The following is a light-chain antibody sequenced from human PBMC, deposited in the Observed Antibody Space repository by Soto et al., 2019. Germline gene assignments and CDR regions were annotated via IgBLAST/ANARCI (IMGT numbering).Light chain of an antibody. CDR2: AAS. CDR1: QSISNY. V-gene: IGKV1-39*01. Sequence: DIQMTQSPSSLSASVGDSVTITCRASQSISNYLNWYQQKPGKATKLLVYAASSLQSGVPSRFSGSGSGTDCNLTISSLQPEDFATYYCPQSYSTPFTFGPGTKVDIK. J-gene: IGKJ3*01. CDR3: PQSYSTPFT.